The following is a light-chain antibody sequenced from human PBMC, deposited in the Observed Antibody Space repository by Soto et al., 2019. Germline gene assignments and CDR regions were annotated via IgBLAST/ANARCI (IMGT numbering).Light chain of an antibody. CDR1: QSVTSSY. CDR2: GAS. V-gene: IGKV3-20*01. CDR3: QQYGSSPYT. Sequence: EIVLTQSPGTLSLSPGEGATLSCRASQSVTSSYLAWYQKKPGQAPRLLIYGASNRANGIPDRFSGSGSGTDFILTISNLEPEDFAVYYCQQYGSSPYTFGQGTKLEIK. J-gene: IGKJ2*01.